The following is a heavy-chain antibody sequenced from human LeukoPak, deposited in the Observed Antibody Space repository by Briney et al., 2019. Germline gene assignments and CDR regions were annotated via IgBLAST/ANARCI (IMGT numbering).Heavy chain of an antibody. CDR3: ARGDLLTIFGVVAEYFQH. Sequence: PSQTLSPTCTVPGGSITSCSYYWCWIRQPPAKGLQGIASIYYSGSTNSKPSLKSRVTISVDTSKNQFSLKLSSVTAADTAVYYCARGDLLTIFGVVAEYFQHWGQGTLVTVSS. D-gene: IGHD3-3*01. CDR2: IYYSGST. V-gene: IGHV4-39*01. CDR1: GGSITSCSYY. J-gene: IGHJ1*01.